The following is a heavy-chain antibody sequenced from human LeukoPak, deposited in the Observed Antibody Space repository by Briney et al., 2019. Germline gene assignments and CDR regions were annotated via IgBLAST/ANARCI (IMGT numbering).Heavy chain of an antibody. J-gene: IGHJ3*02. V-gene: IGHV4-59*01. D-gene: IGHD3-22*01. CDR2: IYYSGST. Sequence: SETLSLTCTVSGGSISSYYWSWVRQPPGKGLEWIGYIYYSGSTNYNPSLKSRVTISVDTSKNQFSLKLSSVTAADTAVDYCARAQGPYYYDSSGYPTGYDAFDIWGQGTMVTVSS. CDR3: ARAQGPYYYDSSGYPTGYDAFDI. CDR1: GGSISSYY.